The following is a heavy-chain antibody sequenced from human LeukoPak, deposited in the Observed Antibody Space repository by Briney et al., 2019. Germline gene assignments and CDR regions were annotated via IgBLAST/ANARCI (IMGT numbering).Heavy chain of an antibody. CDR3: ANFRTYYYDSSGSQDEYFQH. J-gene: IGHJ1*01. Sequence: PGGSLRLSCAASGFTFSSYGMHWVRQAPGKGLEWVAFIRYDGSNKYYADSVKGRFTISRDNSKNTLYLQMNSLRAEDTAVYYCANFRTYYYDSSGSQDEYFQHWGQGTLVTVSS. V-gene: IGHV3-30*02. D-gene: IGHD3-22*01. CDR1: GFTFSSYG. CDR2: IRYDGSNK.